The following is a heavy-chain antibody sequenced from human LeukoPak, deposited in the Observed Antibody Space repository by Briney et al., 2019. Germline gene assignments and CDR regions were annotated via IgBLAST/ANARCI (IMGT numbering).Heavy chain of an antibody. CDR2: IYYSGST. CDR1: GGSISSSSYY. D-gene: IGHD6-19*01. CDR3: ARKLLEEQWLAFYYYMDV. V-gene: IGHV4-39*01. J-gene: IGHJ6*03. Sequence: SETLSLTCTVSGGSISSSSYYWGWIRQPPGKGLEWIGSIYYSGSTCYNPSLKSRVTISVDTSKNQFSLKLSSVTAADTAVYYCARKLLEEQWLAFYYYMDVWGKGTTVTVSS.